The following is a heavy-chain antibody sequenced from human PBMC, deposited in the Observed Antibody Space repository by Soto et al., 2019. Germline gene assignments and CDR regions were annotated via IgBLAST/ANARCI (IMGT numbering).Heavy chain of an antibody. Sequence: EVQLLESGGGLVQPGGSLRLTCAASGFTFNNYAMTWVRQSPGKGLEWVSPFVGSGASTYYADSVKARCTISRDNSKNTVCQQIIRLRAGDSAIYCGAKMIIAGGGGFDLWGQGRIVTVSS. J-gene: IGHJ3*01. V-gene: IGHV3-23*01. D-gene: IGHD3-16*01. CDR2: FVGSGAST. CDR3: AKMIIAGGGGFDL. CDR1: GFTFNNYA.